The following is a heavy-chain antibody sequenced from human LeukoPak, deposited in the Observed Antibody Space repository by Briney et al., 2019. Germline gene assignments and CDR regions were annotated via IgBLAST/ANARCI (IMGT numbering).Heavy chain of an antibody. D-gene: IGHD2-2*01. CDR3: ARMYCSSTTCDEYFQS. CDR1: GFSLSNAREG. Sequence: SGPTLVNPTETLTLICSVSGFSLSNAREGVTWIRQPPGKALEWLAHIFWNDDKSYNTSLKSRLTISKDTSKSQVVLTMTNMDPVDTATYYCARMYCSSTTCDEYFQSWGQGTLVTVSS. V-gene: IGHV2-26*01. CDR2: IFWNDDK. J-gene: IGHJ1*01.